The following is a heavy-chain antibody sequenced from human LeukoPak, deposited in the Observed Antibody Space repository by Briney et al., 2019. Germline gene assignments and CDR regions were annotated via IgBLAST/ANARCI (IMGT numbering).Heavy chain of an antibody. CDR2: ISGGVVSI. J-gene: IGHJ6*03. D-gene: IGHD6-6*01. CDR1: GFTFSSYA. V-gene: IGHV3-21*01. CDR3: ARGFGSSIPYSYYYYLDV. Sequence: GRSLRLSCAASGFTFSSYAMHWVRQAPGKGLEWVSTISGGVVSIYYADSVKGRFTISRDNAKNSLYLQMNSLRAEDDTAVYYCARGFGSSIPYSYYYYLDVWGKGTTVTVSS.